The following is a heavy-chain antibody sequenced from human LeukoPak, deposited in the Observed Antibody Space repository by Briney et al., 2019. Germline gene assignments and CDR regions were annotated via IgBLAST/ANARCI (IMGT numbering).Heavy chain of an antibody. D-gene: IGHD3-3*01. Sequence: KPSETLSLTWTVSGGSINSNYWSWIRQPAGKGREWVGRIYTSGSTNYNPSLKSRVHMSVDTSKNQFSLKLSSVTAADTAVYYCAREKDFSLWDAAVDYWGQGTLVTVSS. CDR1: GGSINSNY. J-gene: IGHJ4*02. CDR2: IYTSGST. V-gene: IGHV4-4*07. CDR3: AREKDFSLWDAAVDY.